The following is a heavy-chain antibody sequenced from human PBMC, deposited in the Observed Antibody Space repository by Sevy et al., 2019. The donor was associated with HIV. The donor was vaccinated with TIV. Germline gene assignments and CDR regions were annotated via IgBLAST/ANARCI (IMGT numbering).Heavy chain of an antibody. D-gene: IGHD2-15*01. CDR3: ARVFPYCSGGSCCSPYDAFDI. CDR1: GYTFTGHY. CDR2: INPNSGST. J-gene: IGHJ3*02. V-gene: IGHV1-2*02. Sequence: ASVKVSCKASGYTFTGHYMHWVRQAPGQGLEWMGWINPNSGSTDYAQKFQGRVTLTRDTSISTAYLELSRLASDDTAVYYWARVFPYCSGGSCCSPYDAFDIWGQGTMVTVSS.